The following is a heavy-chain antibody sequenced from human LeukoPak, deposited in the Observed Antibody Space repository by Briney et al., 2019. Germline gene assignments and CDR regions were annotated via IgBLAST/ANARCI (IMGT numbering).Heavy chain of an antibody. Sequence: GASMKVSCKASGSTLTSNGTSRVRQAPGQGLDWMGWISAYNGNTNYAQKLKGRVTMTTDTSTSTVYMELRSLRSDDTAVYYCARGSAGLKDYWGQGTLVTVSS. V-gene: IGHV1-18*04. CDR1: GSTLTSNG. D-gene: IGHD6-13*01. CDR2: ISAYNGNT. J-gene: IGHJ4*02. CDR3: ARGSAGLKDY.